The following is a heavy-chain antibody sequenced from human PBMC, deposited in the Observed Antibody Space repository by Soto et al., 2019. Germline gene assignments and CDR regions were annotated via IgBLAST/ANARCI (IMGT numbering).Heavy chain of an antibody. V-gene: IGHV3-23*01. D-gene: IGHD1-26*01. J-gene: IGHJ4*02. Sequence: VGSLRLSCAASGFTFNSYAMSWVRQAPGKGLEWVSTFSGGGGSTYYADSVKGRFTISRDNAKNTLFLQMNSLRAEDTAVYYCAKHNSGNYHGGFDYWGQGTLVTVSS. CDR2: FSGGGGST. CDR1: GFTFNSYA. CDR3: AKHNSGNYHGGFDY.